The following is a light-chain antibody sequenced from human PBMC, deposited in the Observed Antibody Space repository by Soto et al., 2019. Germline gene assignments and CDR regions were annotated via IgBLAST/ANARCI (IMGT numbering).Light chain of an antibody. CDR3: QQYGSSPSIT. Sequence: ESALTQSPGTLSLSPGERATLSCRASQSVSSSYLAWYQQKPGQAPRLLIYGASSRATGIPDRFSGSGSGTDFTLTISRLEPEDFAVYYCQQYGSSPSITFGQGTRLEIQ. V-gene: IGKV3-20*01. J-gene: IGKJ5*01. CDR2: GAS. CDR1: QSVSSSY.